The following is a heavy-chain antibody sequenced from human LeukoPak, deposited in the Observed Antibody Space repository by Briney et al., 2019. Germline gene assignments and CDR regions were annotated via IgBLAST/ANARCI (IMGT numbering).Heavy chain of an antibody. CDR1: GGSINNYY. CDR3: ARHLRTNYYFDY. V-gene: IGHV4-59*08. D-gene: IGHD2-2*01. J-gene: IGHJ4*02. Sequence: SETLSLTCTVSGGSINNYYWSWIRQPPGKGLEWIGYIYYSGSTNYNPSLKSRVTISVDTSKNQFSLMLSSVTAADTAVYYCARHLRTNYYFDYWGQGTLVTVSS. CDR2: IYYSGST.